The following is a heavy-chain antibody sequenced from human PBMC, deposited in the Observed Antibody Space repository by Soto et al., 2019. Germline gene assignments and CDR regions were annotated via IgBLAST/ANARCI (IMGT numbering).Heavy chain of an antibody. D-gene: IGHD4-17*01. CDR3: ASTSRGTTVTTPGGGVLPYYGMDV. J-gene: IGHJ6*02. Sequence: SETLSLTCAVYGGSFSGYYWSWIRQPPGKGLEWIGEINHSGYTNYNPSLKSRVTISVDTSKNQFSLKLSSVTAADTAVYYCASTSRGTTVTTPGGGVLPYYGMDVWGQGTTVTVSS. CDR1: GGSFSGYY. CDR2: INHSGYT. V-gene: IGHV4-34*01.